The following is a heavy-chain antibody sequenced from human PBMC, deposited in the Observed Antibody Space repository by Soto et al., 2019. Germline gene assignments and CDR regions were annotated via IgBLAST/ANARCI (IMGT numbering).Heavy chain of an antibody. V-gene: IGHV1-69*06. D-gene: IGHD6-19*01. CDR2: ILPMFGTV. J-gene: IGHJ6*02. Sequence: QLVQSGAEVKKPGSSVKVACQASGGTFSTYAISWMRQAPGQGLEWMGGILPMFGTVHYAQKFQGRVTITADKSTSTAYVDLSSLRSEDTAVYYCATTSSRSITVAGSGYYYGMDVWGQGTTVTVSS. CDR1: GGTFSTYA. CDR3: ATTSSRSITVAGSGYYYGMDV.